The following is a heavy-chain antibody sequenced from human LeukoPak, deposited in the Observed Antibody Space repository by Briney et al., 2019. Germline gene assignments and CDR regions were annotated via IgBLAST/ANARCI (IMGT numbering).Heavy chain of an antibody. V-gene: IGHV3-23*01. J-gene: IGHJ5*02. CDR2: ISDSGGST. D-gene: IGHD6-19*01. CDR1: GLTFSSNA. Sequence: GGSLRLSCAASGLTFSSNAMSWVRQAPGKGLEWVSGISDSGGSTYYADSVKGRFTISRDNSKNLLYLQMSSLRAEDTAVYYCAKQDPYSSAWYPWGQGTLVTVSS. CDR3: AKQDPYSSAWYP.